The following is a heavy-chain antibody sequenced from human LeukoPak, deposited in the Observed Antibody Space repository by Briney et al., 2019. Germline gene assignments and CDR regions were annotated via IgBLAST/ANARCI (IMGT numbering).Heavy chain of an antibody. CDR3: AGGPDYGDYCWDY. J-gene: IGHJ4*02. D-gene: IGHD4-17*01. CDR1: GYTFTGYY. V-gene: IGHV1-2*02. Sequence: GASVKVSCKASGYTFTGYYMHWVRQAPGQGLEWMGWINPNSGGTNYAQKFQGRVTMTRDTSISTAYMELSRLRSDDTAVYYCAGGPDYGDYCWDYWGQGTLVTVSS. CDR2: INPNSGGT.